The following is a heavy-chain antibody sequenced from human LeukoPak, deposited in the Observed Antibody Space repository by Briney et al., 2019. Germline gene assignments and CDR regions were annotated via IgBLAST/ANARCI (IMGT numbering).Heavy chain of an antibody. Sequence: GGSLRLSCAASGFTFSSYGMSWVRQAPGKGLEWVSAISGSGGSTYYADSVKGRFTISRDNSKNTLYLQMNSLRAEDTAVYYCAKVGDIVYGSGSSEGIFDYWGQGTLVTVSS. V-gene: IGHV3-23*01. CDR3: AKVGDIVYGSGSSEGIFDY. CDR2: ISGSGGST. J-gene: IGHJ4*02. CDR1: GFTFSSYG. D-gene: IGHD3-10*01.